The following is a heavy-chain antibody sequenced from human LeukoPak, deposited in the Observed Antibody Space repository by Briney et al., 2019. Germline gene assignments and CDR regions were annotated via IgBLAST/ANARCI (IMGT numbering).Heavy chain of an antibody. CDR1: GGSISSNYY. D-gene: IGHD1-7*01. V-gene: IGHV4-4*07. CDR2: IHTSGST. J-gene: IGHJ4*02. CDR3: ARDSPWNYAVDY. Sequence: PSQTLSLTCTVSGGSISSNYYWSWIRQPAGKGLEWIGRIHTSGSTNYNPSLKSRVTMSVDTSKNQFSLKLSSVTAADTAVYYCARDSPWNYAVDYWGQGTLVTVSS.